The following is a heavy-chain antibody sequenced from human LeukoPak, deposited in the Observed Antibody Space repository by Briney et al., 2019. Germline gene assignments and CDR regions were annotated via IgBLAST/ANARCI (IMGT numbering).Heavy chain of an antibody. J-gene: IGHJ3*02. CDR2: IYHSGRT. V-gene: IGHV4-38-2*02. CDR1: GYSISSGYY. Sequence: SETLSLTCTVSGYSISSGYYWGWIRQPPGKGLEWIGSIYHSGRTFYSPSLKSRVTISLDTSRNQFSLKLNSVTAADTAVYYCAKSNGYGLVGIWGQGTMVTVSS. CDR3: AKSNGYGLVGI. D-gene: IGHD3-10*01.